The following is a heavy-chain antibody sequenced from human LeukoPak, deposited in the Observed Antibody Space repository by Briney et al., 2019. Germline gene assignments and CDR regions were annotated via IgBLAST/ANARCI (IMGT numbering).Heavy chain of an antibody. Sequence: SETLSLTCTVSGGSISSSSYYWGWVRQPPGKALEWIGNIFYSGSTYYSPSLKSRVTISLDTSRNQFSLKLNSVTAADTAVYYCARGYCSGGSCYSYYYYNYMDVWGKGTTVTVSS. CDR2: IFYSGST. CDR1: GGSISSSSYY. V-gene: IGHV4-39*07. CDR3: ARGYCSGGSCYSYYYYNYMDV. J-gene: IGHJ6*03. D-gene: IGHD2-15*01.